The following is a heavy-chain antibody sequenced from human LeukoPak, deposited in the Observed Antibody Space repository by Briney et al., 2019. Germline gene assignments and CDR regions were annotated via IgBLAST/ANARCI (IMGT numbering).Heavy chain of an antibody. CDR3: ARGVEPLAANTLAY. J-gene: IGHJ4*02. CDR1: GFTVITND. Sequence: GGSLKLSCAASGFTVITNDMTWVRQAPGKGLEWVSVLYSDGNTKYADTVQGRFTISRDNTKNTLYLEMNSLSPDDTAVYYCARGVEPLAANTLAYWGQGTLVTVSS. D-gene: IGHD1-14*01. CDR2: LYSDGNT. V-gene: IGHV3-53*01.